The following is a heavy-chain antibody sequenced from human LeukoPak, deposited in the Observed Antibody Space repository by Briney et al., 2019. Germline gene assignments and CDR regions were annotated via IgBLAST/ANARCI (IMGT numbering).Heavy chain of an antibody. Sequence: GRSLRLSCAASGFTFSSYAMHWVRQAPGKGLEWVAVISYDGSNKYYADSVKGRFTICRDNSKNTLYLQMNSLRAEDTAVYYCAAAAGSPGDYYYYYGMDVWGQGTTVTVSS. CDR3: AAAAGSPGDYYYYYGMDV. J-gene: IGHJ6*02. CDR1: GFTFSSYA. D-gene: IGHD6-13*01. V-gene: IGHV3-30*04. CDR2: ISYDGSNK.